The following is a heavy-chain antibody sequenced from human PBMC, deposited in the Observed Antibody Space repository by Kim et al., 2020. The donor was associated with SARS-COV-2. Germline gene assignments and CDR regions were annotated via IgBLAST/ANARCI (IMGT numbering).Heavy chain of an antibody. CDR3: ARDRGLSSGTKLDAFDI. Sequence: ASVKVSCKASGYTFTVYYMHWVRQAPGQGLEWMGWINPNSGGTNYAQKFQGRVTMTRATSISTAYMELSRLRSDDTAVYYCARDRGLSSGTKLDAFDIWGPGTMVTVSS. D-gene: IGHD3-22*01. V-gene: IGHV1-2*02. CDR2: INPNSGGT. J-gene: IGHJ3*02. CDR1: GYTFTVYY.